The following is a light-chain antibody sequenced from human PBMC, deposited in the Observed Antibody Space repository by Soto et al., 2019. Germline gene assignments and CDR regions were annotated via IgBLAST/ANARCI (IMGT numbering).Light chain of an antibody. V-gene: IGLV2-14*01. CDR3: SSYTSSNTFYV. J-gene: IGLJ1*01. Sequence: QSVLTQPASVSGSPGQSITISCTGTSIDVGGYYYVSWYQHHPGKAPKLMIYQVSNRPSGVSNRFSGSKSGNTASLTISGLQAEDEADYYCSSYTSSNTFYVFXTGTKVTVL. CDR1: SIDVGGYYY. CDR2: QVS.